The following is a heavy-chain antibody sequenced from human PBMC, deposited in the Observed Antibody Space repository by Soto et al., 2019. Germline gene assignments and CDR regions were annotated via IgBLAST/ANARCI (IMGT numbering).Heavy chain of an antibody. D-gene: IGHD3-10*01. Sequence: GGSLRLSCAASGFTFSSYGMHWVRQAPGKGLEWVAVISYDGSNKYYADSVKGRFTISRDNSKNTLYLQMNSLRAEDTAVYYCAKEGYYGSGSYSYYYYYGMDVWGQGTTVTVS. CDR1: GFTFSSYG. V-gene: IGHV3-30*18. CDR2: ISYDGSNK. CDR3: AKEGYYGSGSYSYYYYYGMDV. J-gene: IGHJ6*02.